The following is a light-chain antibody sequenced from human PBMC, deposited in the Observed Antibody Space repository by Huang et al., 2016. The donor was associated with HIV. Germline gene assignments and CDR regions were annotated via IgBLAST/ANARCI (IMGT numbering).Light chain of an antibody. CDR1: KSVSSW. J-gene: IGKJ1*01. CDR3: QQYNSWA. Sequence: DIQMTQSPSTLAASVGDRVTITCRASKSVSSWLAWYQQKPGKAPKLLIYRTSNLESGVPWRFSGSGGGTHFTRTISSLQPDDFVTYYCQQYNSWAFGHGTKVEIK. V-gene: IGKV1-5*03. CDR2: RTS.